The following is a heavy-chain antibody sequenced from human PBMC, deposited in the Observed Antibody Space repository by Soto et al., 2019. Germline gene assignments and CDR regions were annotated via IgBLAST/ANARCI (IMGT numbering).Heavy chain of an antibody. CDR3: ARDLMDYSKGPNWFDP. CDR2: ISSSSSYI. D-gene: IGHD4-4*01. V-gene: IGHV3-21*01. CDR1: GFTFSSYS. J-gene: IGHJ5*02. Sequence: PGGSLRLSCAASGFTFSSYSMNWVRQAPGKGLEWVSSISSSSSYIYYADSVKGRFTISRDNAKNSLYLQMNSLRAEDTAVYYWARDLMDYSKGPNWFDPWGQGTLVTVSS.